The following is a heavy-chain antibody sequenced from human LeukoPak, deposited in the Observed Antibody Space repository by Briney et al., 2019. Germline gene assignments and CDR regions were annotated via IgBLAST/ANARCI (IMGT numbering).Heavy chain of an antibody. D-gene: IGHD3-9*01. V-gene: IGHV7-4-1*02. CDR3: ARDHHDILTGYYSDL. J-gene: IGHJ4*02. CDR2: INTNTGKP. CDR1: GYTFTSYA. Sequence: KPGASVKVSCKASGYTFTSYAMNWVRQAPGQGLEWMGWINTNTGKPTYAQDFTGRFVFSVDTSVSTAYMEISSLKADDTATYFCARDHHDILTGYYSDLWGQGTLVTVSS.